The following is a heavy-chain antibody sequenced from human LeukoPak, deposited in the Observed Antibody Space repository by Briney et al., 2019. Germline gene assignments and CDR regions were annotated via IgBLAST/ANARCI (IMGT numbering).Heavy chain of an antibody. V-gene: IGHV3-7*03. CDR1: GFTFDDYG. D-gene: IGHD3-10*01. Sequence: GGSLRLSCAASGFTFDDYGMSWVRQAPGKGLEWVANINADGSEKYYADSMKGRFTISRDNAKKSLFLQMNSLRAEDTAVYYCARQKGRKVPFLGYWGQGTLVTVSS. CDR3: ARQKGRKVPFLGY. CDR2: INADGSEK. J-gene: IGHJ4*02.